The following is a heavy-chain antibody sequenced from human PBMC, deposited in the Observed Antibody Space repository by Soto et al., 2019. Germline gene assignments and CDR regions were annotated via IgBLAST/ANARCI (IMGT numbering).Heavy chain of an antibody. D-gene: IGHD6-25*01. Sequence: EVQLVESGGGLVQPGGSLRLSCAASGFTLSDHYLDWVRQAPGKGLEWVGRSRNRVKSFTTAYAASVRGRFTFSRDDSTNSLYLQMNSLKTDDTHVYYCARASTPDSTGYDYWGQGTLVTVSS. CDR3: ARASTPDSTGYDY. V-gene: IGHV3-72*01. J-gene: IGHJ4*02. CDR2: SRNRVKSFTT. CDR1: GFTLSDHY.